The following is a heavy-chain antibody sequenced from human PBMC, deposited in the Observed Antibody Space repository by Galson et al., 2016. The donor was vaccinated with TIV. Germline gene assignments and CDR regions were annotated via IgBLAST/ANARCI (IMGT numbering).Heavy chain of an antibody. J-gene: IGHJ4*02. CDR3: ARAAPDQHFDY. Sequence: SVKVSCKASGYTFSHYYMHWVRQAPGEGLEWMGIINPDGGDTNYTQKFQGRVIMTRDMSTTTVYMELSSLGSEETAIYFCARAAPDQHFDYWGQGSLVTVSS. CDR1: GYTFSHYY. V-gene: IGHV1-46*01. CDR2: INPDGGDT.